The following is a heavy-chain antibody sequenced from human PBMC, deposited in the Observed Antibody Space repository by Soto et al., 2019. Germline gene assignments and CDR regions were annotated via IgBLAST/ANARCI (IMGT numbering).Heavy chain of an antibody. Sequence: EVQLVQSGAEVKKPGESLKISCKGSGYSFTYYWIGWVRQMPGKGLEWMGIIYPGDSDTRYSPSFQGQVTISADKSVNSASLQWSSLKATDTGMYYCVGQGAGLQNRLYDAFDIWGQGTMVTVSS. CDR2: IYPGDSDT. J-gene: IGHJ3*02. D-gene: IGHD3-16*02. V-gene: IGHV5-51*01. CDR3: VGQGAGLQNRLYDAFDI. CDR1: GYSFTYYW.